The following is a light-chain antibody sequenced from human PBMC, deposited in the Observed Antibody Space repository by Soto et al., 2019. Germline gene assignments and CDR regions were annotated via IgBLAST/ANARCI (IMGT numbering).Light chain of an antibody. Sequence: QSVLTQPASVSGSPGQSITISCTGTSSDVGGYNYVSWYQQHPGKAPKLMIYDVSNRPSGVSNRFSGSKSGNTASLTISGLQAEDEGDHYCSSYTSSSTLVVFGGGTKLTVL. CDR1: SSDVGGYNY. CDR2: DVS. J-gene: IGLJ2*01. CDR3: SSYTSSSTLVV. V-gene: IGLV2-14*01.